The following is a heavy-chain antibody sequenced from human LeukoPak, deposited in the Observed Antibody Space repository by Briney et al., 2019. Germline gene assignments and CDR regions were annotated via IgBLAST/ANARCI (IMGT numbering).Heavy chain of an antibody. CDR3: ATGDGSSTTVDAFDI. V-gene: IGHV4-59*01. J-gene: IGHJ3*02. Sequence: SETLSLTCTVPGGSISSYYWSWIRQPPGKGLEWIGYIYYSGSTNYNPSLKSRVTISVDTAKNQFSLKLSSVTAADTAMYYCATGDGSSTTVDAFDIWGQGTMVTVSS. D-gene: IGHD2-2*01. CDR1: GGSISSYY. CDR2: IYYSGST.